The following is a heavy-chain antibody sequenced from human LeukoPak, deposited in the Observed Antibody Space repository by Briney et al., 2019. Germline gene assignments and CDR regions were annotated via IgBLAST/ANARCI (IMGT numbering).Heavy chain of an antibody. D-gene: IGHD6-13*01. J-gene: IGHJ6*03. CDR2: IYHSGST. V-gene: IGHV4-38-2*02. CDR3: ARDSYGSSSWYGYYYYYYYMDV. Sequence: SETLSLTCTVSGYSISSGYYWGWIRQPPGKGLEWIGSIYHSGSTYYNPSLKSRVTISVDTSKNQFSLKLSSVTAADTAVYYCARDSYGSSSWYGYYYYYYYMDVWGKGTTVTVSS. CDR1: GYSISSGYY.